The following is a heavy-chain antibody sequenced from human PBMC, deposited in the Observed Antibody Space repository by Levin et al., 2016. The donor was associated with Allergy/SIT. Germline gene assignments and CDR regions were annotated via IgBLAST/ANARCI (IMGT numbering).Heavy chain of an antibody. D-gene: IGHD4-23*01. CDR2: IIPILGIA. V-gene: IGHV1-69*04. Sequence: SVKVSCKASGGTFSSYTISWVRQAPGQGLEWMGRIIPILGIANYAQKFQGRVTITADKSTSTAYMELSSLRSEDTAVYYCAREGGNVDYYYYGMDVWGQGTTVTVSS. CDR1: GGTFSSYT. J-gene: IGHJ6*02. CDR3: AREGGNVDYYYYGMDV.